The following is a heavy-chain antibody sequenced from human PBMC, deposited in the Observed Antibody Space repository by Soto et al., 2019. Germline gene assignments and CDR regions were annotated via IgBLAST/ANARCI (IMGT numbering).Heavy chain of an antibody. D-gene: IGHD2-2*01. Sequence: QVQLQESGPGLVKPSQTLSLTCTVSGGSISSGGYYWSWIRQHPGKGLEWIGYIYYSGSTYYNPSLKSRVTISVDTSKNPFSLKLSSVTAADTAVYYCARVPSIRRIFDLPAAIDDAFDIWGQGTMVTVSS. CDR1: GGSISSGGYY. CDR3: ARVPSIRRIFDLPAAIDDAFDI. J-gene: IGHJ3*02. V-gene: IGHV4-31*03. CDR2: IYYSGST.